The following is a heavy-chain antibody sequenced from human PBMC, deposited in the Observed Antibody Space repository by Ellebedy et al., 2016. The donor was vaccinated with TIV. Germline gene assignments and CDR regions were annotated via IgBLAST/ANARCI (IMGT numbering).Heavy chain of an antibody. J-gene: IGHJ6*02. D-gene: IGHD3/OR15-3a*01. CDR3: ARTDLRYGMDV. V-gene: IGHV4-38-2*02. CDR2: IYHSGST. CDR1: GYSISSGYY. Sequence: SETLSLTXTVSGYSISSGYYWGWIRQPPGKGLEWIGSIYHSGSTYYNPSLKSRVAISVDTSKNHFSLKLSSVTAADTAVYYCARTDLRYGMDVWGQGTTVTVSS.